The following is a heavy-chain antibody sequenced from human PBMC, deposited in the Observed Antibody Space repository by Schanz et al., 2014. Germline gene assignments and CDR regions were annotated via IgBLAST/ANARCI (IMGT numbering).Heavy chain of an antibody. D-gene: IGHD6-13*01. CDR3: ARDQIMAAAGLVDY. J-gene: IGHJ4*02. Sequence: QEQLVESGGGLVKPGGSLRLSCAASGFTFRDYYMSWIRQAPGKGLEWVSDISSGSSYANYADSVKGRFTISRNNAKNLLYQLINSMRAEETVEYCGARDQIMAAAGLVDYWGQGTLVTVSS. V-gene: IGHV3-11*05. CDR2: ISSGSSYA. CDR1: GFTFRDYY.